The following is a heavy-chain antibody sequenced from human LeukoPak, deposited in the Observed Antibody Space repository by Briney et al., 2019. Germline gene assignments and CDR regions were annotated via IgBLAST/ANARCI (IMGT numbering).Heavy chain of an antibody. J-gene: IGHJ4*02. D-gene: IGHD1-26*01. Sequence: GGSQTLSCAASGFTFSDHYVEWVRQARGKRLECLGHIRSRANIYTTLYAAAVKCRHTISREDSKNSLNARMNSLQTDDTAVYYCADLGDTLWGQGTLVTVSS. CDR2: IRSRANIYTT. CDR1: GFTFSDHY. CDR3: ADLGDTL. V-gene: IGHV3-72*01.